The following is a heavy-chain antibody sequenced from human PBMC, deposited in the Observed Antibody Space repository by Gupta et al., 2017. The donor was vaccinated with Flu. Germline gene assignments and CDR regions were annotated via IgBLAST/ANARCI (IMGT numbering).Heavy chain of an antibody. CDR3: ARRGYDFWSGFDV. Sequence: IRQPPGKGLEWIGSIYYSGNTYYNPSVKSRVTISVDTSKNQFSLKVRSVTAGDTAVYYCARRGYDFWSGFDVWGKGTAVTVSS. J-gene: IGHJ6*04. CDR2: IYYSGNT. D-gene: IGHD3-3*01. V-gene: IGHV4-39*01.